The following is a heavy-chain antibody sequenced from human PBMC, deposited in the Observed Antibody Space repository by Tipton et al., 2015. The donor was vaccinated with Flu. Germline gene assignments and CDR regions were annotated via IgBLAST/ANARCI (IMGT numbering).Heavy chain of an antibody. J-gene: IGHJ3*01. CDR3: ARVPLSGDMDV. D-gene: IGHD3-3*01. V-gene: IGHV4-59*01. CDR1: GGSISSYY. Sequence: TLSLTCTVSGGSISSYYWSWIRQPPGKGLEWIGYIYYSGSTNYNPSLKSRVTVSVDTSKNQFSLKLTSVTAADTAVYYCARVPLSGDMDVWGQGTMVTVSS. CDR2: IYYSGST.